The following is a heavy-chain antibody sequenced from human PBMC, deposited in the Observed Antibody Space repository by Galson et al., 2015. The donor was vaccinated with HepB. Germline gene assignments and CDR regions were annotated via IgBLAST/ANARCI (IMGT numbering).Heavy chain of an antibody. V-gene: IGHV3-15*01. CDR1: GFIFNNAW. Sequence: SLRLSCAASGFIFNNAWMSWVRQAPGKGLEWVGRIKSKTDGGTADYAAPVKGRFTMSRDDSKSTLYLQMNSLKTEDTAVYYCTTGSLGVKTGGEDYWGQGTLVTVSS. CDR3: TTGSLGVKTGGEDY. J-gene: IGHJ4*02. CDR2: IKSKTDGGTA. D-gene: IGHD3-3*01.